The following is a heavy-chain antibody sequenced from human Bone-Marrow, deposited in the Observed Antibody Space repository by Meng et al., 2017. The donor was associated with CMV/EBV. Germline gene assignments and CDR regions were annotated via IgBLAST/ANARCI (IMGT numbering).Heavy chain of an antibody. CDR3: ARDSKNRVFLGAPGQGPRFYYGMDV. CDR2: INPSGGST. Sequence: ASVKVSCKASGYTFTSYYMHWVRQAPGQGLEWMGIINPSGGSTSYAQKFQGRVTMTRDTSTSTVYRELSSLRSEDTAVYYCARDSKNRVFLGAPGQGPRFYYGMDVWGQGTTVTVSS. J-gene: IGHJ6*02. CDR1: GYTFTSYY. V-gene: IGHV1-46*01. D-gene: IGHD1-26*01.